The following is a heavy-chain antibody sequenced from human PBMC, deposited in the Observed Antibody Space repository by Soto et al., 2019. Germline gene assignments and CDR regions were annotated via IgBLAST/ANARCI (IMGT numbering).Heavy chain of an antibody. Sequence: QITLKESGPTLVKPTQTLTLTCTFSGFSLSTSGVGVGWIRQPPGKALEWLALIYWDDDKRYSPSLKSTLTITKDTSKIQVVLTRANMDPVDTATYYCAHRRFPRGLDYWGQGTLVTVSS. V-gene: IGHV2-5*02. J-gene: IGHJ4*02. D-gene: IGHD3-10*01. CDR3: AHRRFPRGLDY. CDR1: GFSLSTSGVG. CDR2: IYWDDDK.